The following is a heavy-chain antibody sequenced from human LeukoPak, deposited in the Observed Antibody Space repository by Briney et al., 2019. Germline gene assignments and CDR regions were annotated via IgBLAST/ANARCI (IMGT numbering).Heavy chain of an antibody. V-gene: IGHV4-34*01. Sequence: SETLSLTCAVYGGSFSGYYWSWIRQPPGKGLEWIGEINHSGSTNYNPSLKSRVTISVDTSKNQFSLKLSSVTAADTAVYYCARDRYSALGYWGQGTLVTVSS. CDR1: GGSFSGYY. J-gene: IGHJ4*02. CDR2: INHSGST. D-gene: IGHD2-15*01. CDR3: ARDRYSALGY.